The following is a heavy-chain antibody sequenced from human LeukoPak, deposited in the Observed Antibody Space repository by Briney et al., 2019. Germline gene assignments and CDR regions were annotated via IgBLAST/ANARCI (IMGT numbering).Heavy chain of an antibody. CDR1: GYTFTGYY. V-gene: IGHV1-2*02. J-gene: IGHJ4*02. D-gene: IGHD3-3*01. CDR3: AREGVIKSFDY. Sequence: ASLKVSCKAPGYTFTGYYMHWVRQAPGQGLEWMGWINPNSGDTNYAQKFQGRVTMARDTSISTAYMDLSRLRSDDTAVYYCAREGVIKSFDYWGQGTLVTVSS. CDR2: INPNSGDT.